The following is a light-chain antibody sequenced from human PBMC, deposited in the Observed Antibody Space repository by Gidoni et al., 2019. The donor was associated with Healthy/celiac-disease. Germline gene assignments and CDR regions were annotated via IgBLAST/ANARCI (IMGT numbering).Light chain of an antibody. CDR3: KQSYSTLPLT. J-gene: IGKJ4*01. Sequence: DLQMTQSPSSLSASVGDRVTITCRASQSISSYLNWYQQKPGKAPKLLIYAASSLQSGVPSRLSGSGDGTDFTLTISSLQHEDFVTYYCKQSYSTLPLTFGGGTKVEIK. CDR1: QSISSY. V-gene: IGKV1-39*01. CDR2: AAS.